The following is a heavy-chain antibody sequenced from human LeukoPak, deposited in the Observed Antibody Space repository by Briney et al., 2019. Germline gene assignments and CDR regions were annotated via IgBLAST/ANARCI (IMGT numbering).Heavy chain of an antibody. CDR1: GFTFSSYS. CDR3: TRSPGVFTALDY. J-gene: IGHJ4*02. CDR2: ISGSSTYI. V-gene: IGHV3-21*01. D-gene: IGHD7-27*01. Sequence: PGGSLRLSCAASGFTFSSYSMNWVRQAPGKGLEWVSSISGSSTYIYYADSVKGRFTISRDSAKNSLYLQMNSLRAEDTAVNYCTRSPGVFTALDYWGQGTLVTVSS.